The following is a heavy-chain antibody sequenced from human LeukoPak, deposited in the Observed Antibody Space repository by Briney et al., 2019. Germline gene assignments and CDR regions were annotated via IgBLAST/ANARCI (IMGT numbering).Heavy chain of an antibody. Sequence: GGSLRLFCAASGFTFSSYWMSSVRQAPGKGPEWVANIKQDGSEKYYVDSVKGRFTISRDNAKNSLYLQMNSLRAEDTAVYYCAREVRYYYYYMDVWGKGTTVTVSS. CDR2: IKQDGSEK. CDR3: AREVRYYYYYMDV. CDR1: GFTFSSYW. D-gene: IGHD3-10*01. V-gene: IGHV3-7*01. J-gene: IGHJ6*03.